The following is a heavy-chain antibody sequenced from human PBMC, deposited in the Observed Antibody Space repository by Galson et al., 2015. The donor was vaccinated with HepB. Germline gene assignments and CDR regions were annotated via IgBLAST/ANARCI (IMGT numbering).Heavy chain of an antibody. CDR3: ARGGGYSPPYYYYYGMDV. D-gene: IGHD2-15*01. J-gene: IGHJ6*02. V-gene: IGHV3-48*04. CDR1: GFTFSSYS. Sequence: SLRLSCAASGFTFSSYSMNWVRQAPGKGLEWVSYISSSSSTIYYADSVKGRFTISRDNAKNSLYLQMNSLRAEDTAVYYCARGGGYSPPYYYYYGMDVWGQGTTVTVSS. CDR2: ISSSSSTI.